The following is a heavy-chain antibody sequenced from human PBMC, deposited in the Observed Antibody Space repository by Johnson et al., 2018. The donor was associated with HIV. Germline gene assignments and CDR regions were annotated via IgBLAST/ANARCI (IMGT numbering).Heavy chain of an antibody. CDR3: AKGVTIFGVDIHDGFDM. D-gene: IGHD3-3*01. Sequence: VQLVESGGDVVQPGRSLRLSCAASGFTFSSYAMHWVRQAPGKGLEWVAVISYDGSNIKYANSVKGRLTISRDNSKNTLYLQLDNLRPEDTAVYYCAKGVTIFGVDIHDGFDMWGQGTMVTVSS. CDR2: ISYDGSNI. V-gene: IGHV3-30*04. CDR1: GFTFSSYA. J-gene: IGHJ3*02.